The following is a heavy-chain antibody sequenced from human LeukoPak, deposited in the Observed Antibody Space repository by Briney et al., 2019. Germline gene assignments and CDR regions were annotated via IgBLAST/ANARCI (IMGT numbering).Heavy chain of an antibody. V-gene: IGHV1-69*13. Sequence: SVKVSCKASGGTFSRYAISWVRQAPGQGLEWMGGIIPIFGTANYAQKFQGRVTITADESTNTAYMELASLRSEDTAIYYCARARPTTKWERHCPHWFDPWGQGTLVTVSS. J-gene: IGHJ5*02. CDR2: IIPIFGTA. D-gene: IGHD1-26*01. CDR3: ARARPTTKWERHCPHWFDP. CDR1: GGTFSRYA.